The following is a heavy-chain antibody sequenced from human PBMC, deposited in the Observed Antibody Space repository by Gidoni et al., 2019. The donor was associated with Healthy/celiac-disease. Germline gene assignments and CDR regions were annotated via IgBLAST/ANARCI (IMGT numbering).Heavy chain of an antibody. CDR1: GGSFSGYY. D-gene: IGHD2-21*02. V-gene: IGHV4-34*01. Sequence: QVQLQQWGAGLLKPSETLSLTCAVYGGSFSGYYWSWIRQPPGKGLEWIGEINHSGSTNYNPSLKSRVTISVDTSKNQFSLKLSSVTAADTAVYYCARLGGGNSGIGNYWGQGTLVTVSS. CDR2: INHSGST. J-gene: IGHJ4*02. CDR3: ARLGGGNSGIGNY.